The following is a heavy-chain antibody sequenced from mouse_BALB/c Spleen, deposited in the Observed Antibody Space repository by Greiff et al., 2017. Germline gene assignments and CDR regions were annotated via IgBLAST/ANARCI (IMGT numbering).Heavy chain of an antibody. CDR3: ASPYYYGSPWFAY. CDR2: IHYSGST. D-gene: IGHD1-1*01. J-gene: IGHJ3*01. V-gene: IGHV3-1*02. Sequence: VQLQQSGPDLVKPSQSLSLTCTVTGYSITSGYSWHWIRQFPGNKLEWMGYIHYSGSTNYNPSLKSRISITRDTSKNQFFLQLNSVTTEDTATYYCASPYYYGSPWFAYWGQGTLVTVSA. CDR1: GYSITSGYS.